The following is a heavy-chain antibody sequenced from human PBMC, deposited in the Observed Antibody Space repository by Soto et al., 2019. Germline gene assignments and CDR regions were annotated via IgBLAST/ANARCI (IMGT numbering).Heavy chain of an antibody. J-gene: IGHJ4*02. D-gene: IGHD3-16*02. V-gene: IGHV3-23*01. CDR3: AKGSYDYVWGSYRYAEEY. Sequence: GGSLRLSCAPSGFTFSSYAMSWVRQAPGKGLEWVSAISGSGGSTYYADSVKGRFTISRDNSKNTLYLQMNSLRAEDTAVYYCAKGSYDYVWGSYRYAEEYWGQGTLVTVSS. CDR1: GFTFSSYA. CDR2: ISGSGGST.